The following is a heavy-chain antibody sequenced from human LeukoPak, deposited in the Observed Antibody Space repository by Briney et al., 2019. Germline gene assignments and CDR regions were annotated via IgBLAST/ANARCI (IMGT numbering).Heavy chain of an antibody. Sequence: GGSLRLSCAASGFTFSDYWMHWVRQVPGKGLAWVSRINPDGSTTVYADSVKGRFTISRDNAQNTLYLQMNSLRAEDTAVYYCARDDYWGQGTLVTVSS. V-gene: IGHV3-74*01. J-gene: IGHJ4*02. CDR2: INPDGSTT. CDR1: GFTFSDYW. CDR3: ARDDY.